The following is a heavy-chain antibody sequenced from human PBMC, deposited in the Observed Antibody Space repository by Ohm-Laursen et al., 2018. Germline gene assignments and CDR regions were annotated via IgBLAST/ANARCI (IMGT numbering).Heavy chain of an antibody. J-gene: IGHJ4*01. CDR1: GFTFSSYW. CDR3: ARDQGSSVWTETDY. Sequence: SLRLSCAASGFTFSSYWMSWVRQAPGKGLEWVANIKQDGSEKYYVDSVKGRFTISRDNAKNSMYLQMNSLRAEDTAVYYCARDQGSSVWTETDYWGHGTLVTVSS. D-gene: IGHD6-6*01. CDR2: IKQDGSEK. V-gene: IGHV3-7*01.